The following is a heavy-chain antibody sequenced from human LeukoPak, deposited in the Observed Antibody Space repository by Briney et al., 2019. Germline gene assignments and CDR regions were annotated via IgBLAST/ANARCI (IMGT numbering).Heavy chain of an antibody. Sequence: GGSLRLSCAASGFTFSSYAMSWVRQAPGKGLEWVSTISGRGGSTYYADSVKGRFTISRDNSKNTLYLQMNSLRAEDTAVYYCAKAQDSGWGPFDYWGQGALVTVSS. V-gene: IGHV3-23*01. CDR1: GFTFSSYA. J-gene: IGHJ4*02. CDR2: ISGRGGST. D-gene: IGHD6-19*01. CDR3: AKAQDSGWGPFDY.